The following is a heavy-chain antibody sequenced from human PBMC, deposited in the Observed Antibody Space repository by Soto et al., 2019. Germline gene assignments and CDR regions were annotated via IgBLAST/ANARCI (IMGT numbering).Heavy chain of an antibody. Sequence: EVQLLESGGGLVQPGGSLRLSCAASGFTFDNDAMSWVRQAPGKGLGWVSAISGSGGTTYYADSVKGRFTISRDNSNNTVYLQMNRLRAEDTAVYYCVKDFFGSSGWGQGTMVTVSS. CDR3: VKDFFGSSG. J-gene: IGHJ4*02. V-gene: IGHV3-23*01. CDR1: GFTFDNDA. D-gene: IGHD3-10*01. CDR2: ISGSGGTT.